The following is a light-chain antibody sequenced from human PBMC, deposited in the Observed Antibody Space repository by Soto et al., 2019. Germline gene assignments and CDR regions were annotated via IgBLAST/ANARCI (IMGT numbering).Light chain of an antibody. CDR3: QQYDDWPPT. Sequence: EIVMTQSPATLSVSPGERVTLSCRASQSVSNKLAWYHQKPGQAPRLLIYDASGRAGSVPARLSGSGSGTEFTLTISSLQSEDFAVYVCQQYDDWPPTSGQGTKVEIK. CDR2: DAS. V-gene: IGKV3-15*01. CDR1: QSVSNK. J-gene: IGKJ1*01.